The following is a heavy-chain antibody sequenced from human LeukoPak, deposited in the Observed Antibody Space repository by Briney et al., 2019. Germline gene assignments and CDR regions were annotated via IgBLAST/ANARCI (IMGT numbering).Heavy chain of an antibody. Sequence: GGSLRLSCAASGFSFNNYDMTWVPQGPGKGLEWVSRISDSGGATGYGDSVKGRFTISRDNSKNTVYLQMNSLRAEDTAVYYCGRYGRNPEFWGQGTLVTVSS. CDR1: GFSFNNYD. V-gene: IGHV3-23*01. CDR3: GRYGRNPEF. D-gene: IGHD2-2*01. J-gene: IGHJ4*02. CDR2: ISDSGGAT.